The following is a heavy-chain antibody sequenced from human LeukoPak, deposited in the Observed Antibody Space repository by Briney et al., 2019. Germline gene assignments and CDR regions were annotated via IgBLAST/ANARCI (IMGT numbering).Heavy chain of an antibody. J-gene: IGHJ5*02. CDR3: ARASYYYDSSGYYFNWFDP. V-gene: IGHV1-69*05. CDR2: IISIFGTA. CDR1: GGTFSSYA. D-gene: IGHD3-22*01. Sequence: SVKVSCKASGGTFSSYAISWVRQAPGQGLEWMGGIISIFGTANYAQKFQGRVTITTDESTSTAYMELSSQRSEDTAVYYCARASYYYDSSGYYFNWFDPWGQGTLVTVSS.